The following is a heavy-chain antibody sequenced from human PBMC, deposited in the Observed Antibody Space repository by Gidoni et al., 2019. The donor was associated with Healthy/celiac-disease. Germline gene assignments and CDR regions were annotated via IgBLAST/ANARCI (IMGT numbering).Heavy chain of an antibody. CDR2: ISGSGGST. CDR3: AKMGREAYCGGDCLDFDY. V-gene: IGHV3-23*01. Sequence: EVQLLESGGGLVQPGGSLRLSCAASGFTFSSYAMSWVRQAPGKGLEWVSAISGSGGSTYYADSVKGRFTISRDNSKNTLYLQMNSLRAEDTAVYYCAKMGREAYCGGDCLDFDYWGQGTLVTVSS. J-gene: IGHJ4*02. D-gene: IGHD2-21*02. CDR1: GFTFSSYA.